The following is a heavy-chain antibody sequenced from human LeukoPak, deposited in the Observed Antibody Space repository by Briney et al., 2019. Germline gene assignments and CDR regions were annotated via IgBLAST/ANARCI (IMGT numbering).Heavy chain of an antibody. D-gene: IGHD3-10*01. CDR3: ARAMVRGVPFDY. V-gene: IGHV3-30-3*01. CDR2: ISNDGNTK. Sequence: GGSLRLSCAASGFTFSSYAMHWVRQPPGRGPEWVTVISNDGNTKYYADSVRGRFTISRDNSKNTLYLQINGLRLDDTAVYYCARAMVRGVPFDYWGQGTLVTVSS. CDR1: GFTFSSYA. J-gene: IGHJ4*02.